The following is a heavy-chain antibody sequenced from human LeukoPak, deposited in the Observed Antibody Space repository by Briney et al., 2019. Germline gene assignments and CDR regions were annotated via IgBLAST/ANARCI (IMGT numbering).Heavy chain of an antibody. D-gene: IGHD4-17*01. CDR3: AREGVHDYGDYGGIFDY. Sequence: GASVKVSCKASGGTFTSYAISWARQAPGQGLEWMGGIIPIFGAANYAQKFQGRVTITADKSTSTAYMELSSLRSEDTAVYYCAREGVHDYGDYGGIFDYWGQGTLVTVSS. CDR1: GGTFTSYA. CDR2: IIPIFGAA. V-gene: IGHV1-69*06. J-gene: IGHJ4*02.